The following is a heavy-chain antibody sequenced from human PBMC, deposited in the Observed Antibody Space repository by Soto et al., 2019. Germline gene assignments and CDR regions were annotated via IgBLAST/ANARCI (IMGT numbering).Heavy chain of an antibody. CDR3: ARADIVVVVAATTYSYYGMEV. Sequence: VSLRLSCAASGFTFSSYSMNWVRQSPGKGLEWVSSISSSSSYIYYADSVKGRFTISRDNAKNSLYLQMNSLRAEDTAVYYCARADIVVVVAATTYSYYGMEVWGQGTTVIVS. CDR1: GFTFSSYS. CDR2: ISSSSSYI. J-gene: IGHJ6*01. V-gene: IGHV3-21*01. D-gene: IGHD2-15*01.